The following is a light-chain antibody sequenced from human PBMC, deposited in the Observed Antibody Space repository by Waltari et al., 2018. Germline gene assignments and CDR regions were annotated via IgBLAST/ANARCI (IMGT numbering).Light chain of an antibody. V-gene: IGKV1-16*02. Sequence: DTQMTKSPSSLSASVAATATITCRASQRITNSLSWFQKKSGEAPKSLIYGASNLQVGVPSKFSGSGYGTDFTLTISSLQPEDFATYYCLQYNSYPRTFGPGTKVEIK. CDR1: QRITNS. J-gene: IGKJ1*01. CDR2: GAS. CDR3: LQYNSYPRT.